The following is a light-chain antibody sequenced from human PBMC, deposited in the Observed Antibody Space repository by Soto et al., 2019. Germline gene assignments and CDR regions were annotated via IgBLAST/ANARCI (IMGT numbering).Light chain of an antibody. CDR3: QQYGSSPLT. Sequence: DIVLTQSPGTLSLSPGERATLSCRASQSVSSNYLDWYQQKPGQAPRLLIYGATSRATGIPDRFSGSGSGTDFTLTISRLEPEDFAVYYCQQYGSSPLTFGGGTKVDIK. J-gene: IGKJ4*01. CDR1: QSVSSNY. CDR2: GAT. V-gene: IGKV3-20*01.